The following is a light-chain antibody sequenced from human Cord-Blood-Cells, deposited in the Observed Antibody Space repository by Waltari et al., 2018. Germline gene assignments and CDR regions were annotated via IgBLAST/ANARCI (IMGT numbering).Light chain of an antibody. CDR3: QQRSNWPPIT. V-gene: IGKV3-11*01. CDR1: QSVSSY. J-gene: IGKJ5*01. CDR2: DAS. Sequence: EIVLTQSPATLSLSPGERATLSCRASQSVSSYLAWYQQKPGQAPRLLIYDASNRATGIPARFSGSGSGTDFTLTICSLEPEDFAVYYCQQRSNWPPITFGRGTRLEIK.